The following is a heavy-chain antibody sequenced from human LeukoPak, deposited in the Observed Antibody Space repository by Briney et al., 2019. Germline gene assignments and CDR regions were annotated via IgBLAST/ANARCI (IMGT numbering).Heavy chain of an antibody. V-gene: IGHV4-59*08. D-gene: IGHD3-3*01. CDR3: ARYWSGFDY. Sequence: SETLSLTCTVSGGSISSYYWSWIRQPPGKGLEWIGYIYYSGSTNYNPSLKSRVTISVDTSKKQFSLNLRSVTAADTAVYFCARYWSGFDYWGQGTLVTVSS. J-gene: IGHJ4*02. CDR2: IYYSGST. CDR1: GGSISSYY.